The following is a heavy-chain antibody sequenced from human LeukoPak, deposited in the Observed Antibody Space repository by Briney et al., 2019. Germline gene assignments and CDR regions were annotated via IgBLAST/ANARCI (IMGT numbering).Heavy chain of an antibody. CDR1: GFTFNNYG. V-gene: IGHV3-33*01. CDR3: ARDSGSSWYALSHHWFDP. D-gene: IGHD6-13*01. Sequence: GRSLRLSCAASGFTFNNYGMHWVRQAPGKGLEWVAVIWYDGSNKYYADSVKGRFTISRDNSKNTLYLQMSSPRAEDTAVYCRARDSGSSWYALSHHWFDPWGQGTLVTVSS. J-gene: IGHJ5*02. CDR2: IWYDGSNK.